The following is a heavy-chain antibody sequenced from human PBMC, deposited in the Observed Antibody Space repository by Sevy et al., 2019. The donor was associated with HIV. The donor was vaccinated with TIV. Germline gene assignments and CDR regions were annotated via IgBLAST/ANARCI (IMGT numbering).Heavy chain of an antibody. V-gene: IGHV3-30-3*01. CDR2: ISYDGSNK. Sequence: GGSLRLSCAASGFTFSSYAMHWVRQAPGKGLEWVAVISYDGSNKYYADSVKGRFTISRDNSKNTLYLQMNSLRAEDTAMYYCARNYDYVWGSYRYWVGYYYYGMDVWGQGTTVTVSS. CDR3: ARNYDYVWGSYRYWVGYYYYGMDV. CDR1: GFTFSSYA. D-gene: IGHD3-16*02. J-gene: IGHJ6*02.